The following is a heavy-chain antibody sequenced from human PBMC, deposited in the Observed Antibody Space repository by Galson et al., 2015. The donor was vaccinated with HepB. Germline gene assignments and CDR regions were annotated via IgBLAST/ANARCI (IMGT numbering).Heavy chain of an antibody. CDR2: IYYSGST. D-gene: IGHD3-3*01. J-gene: IGHJ4*02. V-gene: IGHV4-59*01. Sequence: SESLSLTCTVSGGSISSYYWSWIRQPPGKGLEWIGYIYYSGSTNYNPSLKSRVTISVDTSKNQFSLKLSSVTAADPAVYYCASSPYYDFWSGYYYFDYWGQGTLVTVSS. CDR3: ASSPYYDFWSGYYYFDY. CDR1: GGSISSYY.